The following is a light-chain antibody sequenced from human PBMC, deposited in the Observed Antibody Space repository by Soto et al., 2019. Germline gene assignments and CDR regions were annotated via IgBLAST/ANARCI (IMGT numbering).Light chain of an antibody. V-gene: IGKV1-5*03. CDR2: EAS. CDR1: QSISNW. J-gene: IGKJ3*01. Sequence: DTQMTQSPSTLSASVRDRVTITCRASQSISNWLAWYQQKPGKAPKVLIYEASRLQSGVPSRFSGSGSVTEFTLTINSLQPDDSATYYCQQYHNFPTFGPG. CDR3: QQYHNFPT.